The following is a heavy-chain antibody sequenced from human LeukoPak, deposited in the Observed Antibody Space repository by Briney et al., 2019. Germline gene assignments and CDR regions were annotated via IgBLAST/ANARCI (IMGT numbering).Heavy chain of an antibody. J-gene: IGHJ2*01. Sequence: TSETLSLTCTVSRGSISSYYWSWIRQPAGKGLEWIGRIYSSGNTNYNPSLKSRITMSVDTSMNQFSLKLSSVTAADTAVYYCARDKEYCGGDCSYWYFDLWGRGTVVTVSS. V-gene: IGHV4-4*07. D-gene: IGHD2-21*02. CDR2: IYSSGNT. CDR3: ARDKEYCGGDCSYWYFDL. CDR1: RGSISSYY.